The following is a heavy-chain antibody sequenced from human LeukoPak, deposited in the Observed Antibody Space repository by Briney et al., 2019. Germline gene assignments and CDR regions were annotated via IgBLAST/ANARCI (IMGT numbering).Heavy chain of an antibody. CDR1: GFTFSSYS. D-gene: IGHD3-22*01. Sequence: GGSLRLSCAGSGFTFSSYSMNWVRQAPGKGLEWVSSISSSSSYIYYADSVKGRFTISRDNAKNSLYLQMNSLRAEDTAVYYCAREDYYDSSGYSNWGQGTLVTVSS. J-gene: IGHJ4*02. V-gene: IGHV3-21*01. CDR2: ISSSSSYI. CDR3: AREDYYDSSGYSN.